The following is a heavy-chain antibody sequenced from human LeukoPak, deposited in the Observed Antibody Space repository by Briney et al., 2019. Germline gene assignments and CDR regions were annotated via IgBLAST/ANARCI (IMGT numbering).Heavy chain of an antibody. CDR2: IYTSGNT. D-gene: IGHD3-3*01. CDR3: AHGDFWSGYYPY. V-gene: IGHV4-61*09. Sequence: SQTLSLTCTVSGGSVSSGSYYWTWIRQPAGKGLEWIGHIYTSGNTNYNPSLKSRVTISVGTSKNQFSLKLTSVTAADTAVYYCAHGDFWSGYYPYWGQGTLVTVSS. J-gene: IGHJ4*02. CDR1: GGSVSSGSYY.